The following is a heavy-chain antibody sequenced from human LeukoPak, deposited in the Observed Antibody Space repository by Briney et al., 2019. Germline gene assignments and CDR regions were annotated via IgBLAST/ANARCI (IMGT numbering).Heavy chain of an antibody. J-gene: IGHJ4*02. CDR2: ISYDGSNK. D-gene: IGHD3-10*01. CDR3: AKDDAWLRFGE. CDR1: GFTFSNAW. V-gene: IGHV3-30*18. Sequence: GGSLRLSCAASGFTFSNAWMSWVRQAPGKGLEWVAVISYDGSNKYYADSVKGRFTISRDNLKNMLYLQMSSLRAEDTAVYYCAKDDAWLRFGEWSQGTLVTVSS.